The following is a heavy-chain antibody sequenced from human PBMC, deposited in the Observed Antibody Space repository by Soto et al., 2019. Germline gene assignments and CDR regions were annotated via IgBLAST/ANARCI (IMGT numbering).Heavy chain of an antibody. CDR2: IDNSGNT. D-gene: IGHD3-3*01. J-gene: IGHJ4*02. CDR3: ARGGQAFWSGPFDY. CDR1: DGSISTYF. V-gene: IGHV4-4*07. Sequence: SETLSLTCTVSDGSISTYFCNWIRQPAGKGLEWIGRIDNSGNTNYNPSLKSRVTMSADTSRNQFSLKLNSVTAADTAVYYCARGGQAFWSGPFDYWGQGALVTVSS.